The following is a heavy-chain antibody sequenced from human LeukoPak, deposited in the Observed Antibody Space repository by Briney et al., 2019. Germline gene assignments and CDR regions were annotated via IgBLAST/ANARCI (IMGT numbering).Heavy chain of an antibody. Sequence: GGSLRLSCAASGFTFSSYAMPWVRQAPGKGLEYVSAISSNGGSTYYANSVKGRFTISRDNSKNTLYLQMGSLRAEDMAVYYCARDWLEYSSSWTYFDYWGQGTLVTVSS. V-gene: IGHV3-64*01. J-gene: IGHJ4*02. CDR1: GFTFSSYA. CDR3: ARDWLEYSSSWTYFDY. CDR2: ISSNGGST. D-gene: IGHD6-13*01.